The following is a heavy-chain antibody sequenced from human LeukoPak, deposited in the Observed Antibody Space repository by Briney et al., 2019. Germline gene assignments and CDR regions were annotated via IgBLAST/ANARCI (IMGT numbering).Heavy chain of an antibody. Sequence: PGGSLRLSCAASGFTFSNAWMSWVRQAPGKGLEWVGRIKRKTDGGTTDYAAPMKGRFTISRDDSKNTLYLQMNSLKTEDTAVYYCTTGYGGNSVYALDIWGPGTMVTVSS. CDR2: IKRKTDGGTT. CDR1: GFTFSNAW. J-gene: IGHJ3*02. D-gene: IGHD4-23*01. CDR3: TTGYGGNSVYALDI. V-gene: IGHV3-15*01.